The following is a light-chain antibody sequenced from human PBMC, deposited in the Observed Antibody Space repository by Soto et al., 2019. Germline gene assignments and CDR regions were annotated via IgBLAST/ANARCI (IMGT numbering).Light chain of an antibody. CDR1: QNIKTY. V-gene: IGKV1-39*01. CDR2: AGS. Sequence: IQMTQCPSALNASVGDSVTITCRPSQNIKTYLNWYQQKPGKAPNLLIYAGSSLHSGVPSRFSGSGSGTDFTLTISSLQPEDFATYYCQQSFSFPPWTFGQGTKVDI. J-gene: IGKJ1*01. CDR3: QQSFSFPPWT.